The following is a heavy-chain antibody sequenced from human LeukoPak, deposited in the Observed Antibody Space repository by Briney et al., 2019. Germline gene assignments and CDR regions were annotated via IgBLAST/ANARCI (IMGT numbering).Heavy chain of an antibody. CDR2: IIPILGIA. D-gene: IGHD1-26*01. CDR1: GGTFSSYA. V-gene: IGHV1-69*04. J-gene: IGHJ4*02. CDR3: ARGGSYYRMDY. Sequence: ASVKVSCKASGGTFSSYAISWVRQAPGQGLEWKGRIIPILGIANYAQKFQGRVTITADKSTSTAYMELSSLRSEDTAVYYCARGGSYYRMDYWGQGTLVTVSS.